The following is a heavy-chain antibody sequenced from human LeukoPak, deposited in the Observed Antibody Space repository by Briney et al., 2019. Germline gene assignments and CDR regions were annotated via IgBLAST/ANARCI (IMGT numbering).Heavy chain of an antibody. J-gene: IGHJ4*02. CDR2: INSDGSIR. D-gene: IGHD3-10*01. Sequence: GGSLRLSCAASGFTFSSYWMHWVRQAPGKGLVWVSRINSDGSIRNYVDSVKGRFTISRDNSKNTLYLQMNSLRAEDTAVYYCARSSYGSGSYFSEYWGQGTLVTVSS. CDR3: ARSSYGSGSYFSEY. CDR1: GFTFSSYW. V-gene: IGHV3-74*01.